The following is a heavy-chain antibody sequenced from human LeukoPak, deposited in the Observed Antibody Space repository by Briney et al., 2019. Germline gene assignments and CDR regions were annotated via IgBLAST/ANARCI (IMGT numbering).Heavy chain of an antibody. CDR1: GGSISSYY. CDR2: IYYSGST. J-gene: IGHJ4*02. D-gene: IGHD6-6*01. V-gene: IGHV4-59*01. CDR3: ARNQYSSSEYFGY. Sequence: SETLSLTCTVSGGSISSYYWSWIRQPPGKGLEWIGYIYYSGSTNYNPSLKSRVTISVDTSKNQFSLKLSSVTAADTAVYYCARNQYSSSEYFGYWGQGTLVTVSS.